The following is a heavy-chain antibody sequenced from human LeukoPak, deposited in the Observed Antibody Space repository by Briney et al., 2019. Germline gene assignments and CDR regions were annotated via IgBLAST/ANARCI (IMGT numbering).Heavy chain of an antibody. D-gene: IGHD3-16*01. CDR1: GFTFSSYS. Sequence: GGSLRLSCAASGFTFSSYSMNWVRQAPGKGLEWVSYISSSSSTIYYADSVKGRFTISRDNSKNTLYLQMNSLRAEDTAVYYCAKDYVGPFNDAFDIWGQGTMVTVSS. J-gene: IGHJ3*02. CDR3: AKDYVGPFNDAFDI. V-gene: IGHV3-48*01. CDR2: ISSSSSTI.